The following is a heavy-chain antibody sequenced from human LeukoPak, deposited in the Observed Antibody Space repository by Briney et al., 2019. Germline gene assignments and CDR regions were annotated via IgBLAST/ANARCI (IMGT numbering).Heavy chain of an antibody. Sequence: GESLKISCKTSGYTFTTYWIGWVRQMPGKGLEWMGIIYPGDSDTRYSPSFQGQVTISVDKSISTAYLQWSSLKASDTAMYYCARPGRPRSGSLSYWGQGTLVTVSS. CDR3: ARPGRPRSGSLSY. J-gene: IGHJ4*02. CDR1: GYTFTTYW. V-gene: IGHV5-51*01. D-gene: IGHD3-10*01. CDR2: IYPGDSDT.